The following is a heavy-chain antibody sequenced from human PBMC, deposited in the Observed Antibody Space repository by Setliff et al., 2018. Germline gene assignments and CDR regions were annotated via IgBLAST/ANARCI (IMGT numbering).Heavy chain of an antibody. D-gene: IGHD2-2*01. J-gene: IGHJ3*02. Sequence: KSSETLSLTCTVSGGSISSRSYYWGWIRQPPGKGLEWIGSIYHSGSSYYNPSLRSRVTISVDTSKNQFSLILRSVTAADTAVYYCARGRMRGSCIVPSCTYDPFDIWGQGTPVTVSS. CDR3: ARGRMRGSCIVPSCTYDPFDI. CDR2: IYHSGSS. CDR1: GGSISSRSYY. V-gene: IGHV4-39*07.